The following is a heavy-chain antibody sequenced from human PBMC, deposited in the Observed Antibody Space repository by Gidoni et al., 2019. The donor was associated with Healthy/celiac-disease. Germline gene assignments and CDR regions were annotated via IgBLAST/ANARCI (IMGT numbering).Heavy chain of an antibody. V-gene: IGHV4-39*01. CDR2: IYYSGST. CDR1: GGSISSSSYY. Sequence: QLQLQESGPGLVKPSATLSLTCTVSGGSISSSSYYWGWIRQPPGKGLEWIGSIYYSGSTYYNPSLKSRVTISVDTSKNQFSLKLSFVTAADTAVYYCARGLLWFGEFVHPLYYFDYWGQGTLVTVSS. D-gene: IGHD3-10*01. CDR3: ARGLLWFGEFVHPLYYFDY. J-gene: IGHJ4*02.